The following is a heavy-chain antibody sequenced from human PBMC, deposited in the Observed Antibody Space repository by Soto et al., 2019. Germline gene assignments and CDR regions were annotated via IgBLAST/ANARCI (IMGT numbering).Heavy chain of an antibody. V-gene: IGHV3-15*01. CDR2: IRTKADGETT. CDR3: TTDSGRSGY. D-gene: IGHD1-1*01. J-gene: IGHJ4*02. Sequence: LRLSCSASGFIFNDAWMSWVRQAQGQGLEWVGRIRTKADGETTDYAAPVKGRFIISRDESTNTVFLQMNSLKTEDTAVYFCTTDSGRSGYWGQGAMVTVSA. CDR1: GFIFNDAW.